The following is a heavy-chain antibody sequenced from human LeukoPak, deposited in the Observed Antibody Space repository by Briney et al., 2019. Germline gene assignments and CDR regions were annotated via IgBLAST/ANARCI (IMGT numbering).Heavy chain of an antibody. CDR1: GFTFSSYW. CDR3: AREVYCSSTSCYTGYFQH. J-gene: IGHJ1*01. Sequence: GGSVRLSCAASGFTFSSYWMSWVRQAPGKGLEWVANIKQDGSEKCYVDSVKGRFTISRDNAKNSLYLQMNSLRAEDTAVYYCAREVYCSSTSCYTGYFQHWGRGTLVTVSS. CDR2: IKQDGSEK. D-gene: IGHD2-2*02. V-gene: IGHV3-7*01.